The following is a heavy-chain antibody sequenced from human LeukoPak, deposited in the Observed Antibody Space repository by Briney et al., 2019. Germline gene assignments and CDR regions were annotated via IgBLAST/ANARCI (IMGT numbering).Heavy chain of an antibody. CDR1: GGTFSSYA. J-gene: IGHJ5*02. CDR3: ARDTATIYGDSDPNWFDP. V-gene: IGHV1-69*05. Sequence: SVKVSCKASGGTFSSYAISWVRQAPGQGLEWTGRIIPIFGTANYAQKFQGRVTITTDESTSTAYMELSSLRSEDTAVYYCARDTATIYGDSDPNWFDPWGQGTLVTVSS. D-gene: IGHD4-17*01. CDR2: IIPIFGTA.